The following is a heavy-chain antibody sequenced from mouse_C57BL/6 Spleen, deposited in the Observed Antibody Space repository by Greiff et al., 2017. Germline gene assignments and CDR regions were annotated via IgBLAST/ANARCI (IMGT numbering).Heavy chain of an antibody. J-gene: IGHJ3*01. V-gene: IGHV3-6*01. D-gene: IGHD2-3*01. CDR3: ASEDDGYYVAY. CDR2: ISYDGSN. Sequence: EVQVVESGPGLVKPSQSLSLTCSVTGYSITSGYYWNWIRQFPGNKLEWMGYISYDGSNNYNPSLKNRISITRDTSKNQFFLKLNSVTTEDTATYYCASEDDGYYVAYWGQGTLVTVSA. CDR1: GYSITSGYY.